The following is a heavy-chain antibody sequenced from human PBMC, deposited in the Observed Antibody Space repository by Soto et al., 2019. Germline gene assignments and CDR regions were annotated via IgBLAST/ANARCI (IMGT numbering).Heavy chain of an antibody. CDR3: AKDHLVVVPAADEDYFDY. CDR2: TSGSGGST. J-gene: IGHJ4*02. Sequence: GGSLRLSCAASGFTFSSYAMSWVRQAPGKGLEWVSATSGSGGSTYYADSVKGRFTISRDNSKSTLYLQMNSLRAEDTAVYYCAKDHLVVVPAADEDYFDYWGQGTLVTVSS. D-gene: IGHD2-2*01. V-gene: IGHV3-23*01. CDR1: GFTFSSYA.